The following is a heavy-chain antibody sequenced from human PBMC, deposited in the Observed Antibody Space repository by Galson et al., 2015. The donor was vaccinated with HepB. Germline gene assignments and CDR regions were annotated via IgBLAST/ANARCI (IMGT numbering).Heavy chain of an antibody. D-gene: IGHD1-1*01. CDR3: ARDLNSAFDY. CDR1: GFTFTSYS. J-gene: IGHJ4*02. Sequence: SLRLSCAASGFTFTSYSMNWVRQAPGKELEWISYINANSDIISYADSVKGRFTISRDYARNSLFLQMNSLRDEDTAVYHCARDLNSAFDYWGQGALVTVSS. CDR2: INANSDII. V-gene: IGHV3-48*02.